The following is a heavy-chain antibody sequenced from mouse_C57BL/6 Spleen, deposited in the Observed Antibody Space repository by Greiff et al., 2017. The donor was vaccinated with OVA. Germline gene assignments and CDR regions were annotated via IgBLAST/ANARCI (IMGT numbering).Heavy chain of an antibody. D-gene: IGHD2-5*01. J-gene: IGHJ4*01. CDR3: ARWATIVTTRGYAMDY. V-gene: IGHV1-50*01. Sequence: QVQLQQSGAELVKPGASVKLSCKASGYTFTSYWLQWVKQRPGQGLEWIGEIDPSDSYPNYNQKFKGKATLTVDTSSSTADMQLSSLTSEDAAVYYCARWATIVTTRGYAMDYWGQGTSVTVSS. CDR2: IDPSDSYP. CDR1: GYTFTSYW.